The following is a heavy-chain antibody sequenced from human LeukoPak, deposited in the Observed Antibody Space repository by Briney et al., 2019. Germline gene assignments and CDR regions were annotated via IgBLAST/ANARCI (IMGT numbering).Heavy chain of an antibody. V-gene: IGHV4-31*03. CDR1: GGSISSGGYY. CDR2: IYYSGST. Sequence: SQTLSLTCTVSGGSISSGGYYWSWIRQHPGKGLEWIGYIYYSGSTYYNLSLRSRLTISVDTSKNQFSLKLSSVTAADTAVYYCARGQLSWFNPWGQGTLVTVSS. J-gene: IGHJ5*02. CDR3: ARGQLSWFNP. D-gene: IGHD1-1*01.